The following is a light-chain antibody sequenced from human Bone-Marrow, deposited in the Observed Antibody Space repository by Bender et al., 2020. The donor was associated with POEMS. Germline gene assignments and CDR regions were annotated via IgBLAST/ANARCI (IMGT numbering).Light chain of an antibody. V-gene: IGLV2-14*02. CDR3: AVWDDSLNGWV. CDR1: NSDVGTYNL. CDR2: EVS. Sequence: QSALTQPASVSGSPGQSITISCTGTNSDVGTYNLVSWYQQRPGKGPKLLIYEVSKRPSGVSNRFSGSRSGTSASLAISGLQSEDEADYYCAVWDDSLNGWVFGGGTKLTVL. J-gene: IGLJ3*02.